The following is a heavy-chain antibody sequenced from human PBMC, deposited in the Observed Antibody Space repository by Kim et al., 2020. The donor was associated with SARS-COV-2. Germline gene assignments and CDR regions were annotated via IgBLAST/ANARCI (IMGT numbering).Heavy chain of an antibody. D-gene: IGHD2-2*01. CDR2: MNRNSGNT. J-gene: IGHJ6*03. Sequence: ASVKVSCKASGYTFTSYDINWVRQAPGQGLEWMGWMNRNSGNTSYAQKLQGRVTMTRNTSISTAYMELSSLRSEDTAVYYCARVVKEPAAVWSSYYYDYM. CDR1: GYTFTSYD. V-gene: IGHV1-8*01. CDR3: ARVVKEPAAVWSSYYYDYM.